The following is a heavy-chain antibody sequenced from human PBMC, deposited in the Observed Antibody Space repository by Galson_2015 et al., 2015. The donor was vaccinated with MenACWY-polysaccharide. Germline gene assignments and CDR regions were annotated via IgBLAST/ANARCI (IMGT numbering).Heavy chain of an antibody. Sequence: SLRLSCAASGFTFSSYAMHWVRQAPGKGLEWVAVISYDGSNKYYADSVKGRFTISRDNSKNTLYLQMNSLRAEDTAVYYCARDSLDIVVVPAAIRYYYYYMDVWGKGTTVTVSS. CDR3: ARDSLDIVVVPAAIRYYYYYMDV. CDR2: ISYDGSNK. D-gene: IGHD2-2*02. J-gene: IGHJ6*03. CDR1: GFTFSSYA. V-gene: IGHV3-30-3*01.